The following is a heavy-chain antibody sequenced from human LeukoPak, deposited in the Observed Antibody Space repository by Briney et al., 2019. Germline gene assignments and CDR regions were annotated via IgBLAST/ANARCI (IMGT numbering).Heavy chain of an antibody. J-gene: IGHJ4*02. Sequence: GGSLRLSCAASGFTFSTYWMSWVRQAPGKGLEWVANIKQDGNEKYYVDSVKGRFTISRDNAKNSLYLQMNSLRAEDTAVYFCARDPRGIYYFYPFDYWGQGTLVTVSS. CDR3: ARDPRGIYYFYPFDY. CDR2: IKQDGNEK. V-gene: IGHV3-7*05. D-gene: IGHD2/OR15-2a*01. CDR1: GFTFSTYW.